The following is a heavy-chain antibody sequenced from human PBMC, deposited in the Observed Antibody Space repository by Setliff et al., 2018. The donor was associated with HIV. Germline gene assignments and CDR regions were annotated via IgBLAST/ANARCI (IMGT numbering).Heavy chain of an antibody. CDR2: LSPNNGDT. CDR3: ARAYYHDSSGYQGVINRADAFDI. J-gene: IGHJ3*02. CDR1: GYTFTDYF. Sequence: ASVKVSCKASGYTFTDYFMHWVRQAPGQGLEWMGWLSPNNGDTNIPQRFQGRVTMTTDTSASTGDMELRSLRSDDTAVYYCARAYYHDSSGYQGVINRADAFDIWGQGTMVTVSS. D-gene: IGHD3-22*01. V-gene: IGHV1-2*02.